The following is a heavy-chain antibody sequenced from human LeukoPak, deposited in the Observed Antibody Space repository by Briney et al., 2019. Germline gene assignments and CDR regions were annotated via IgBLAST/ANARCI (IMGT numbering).Heavy chain of an antibody. J-gene: IGHJ4*02. D-gene: IGHD5-24*01. CDR1: GFTFSSYS. V-gene: IGHV3-21*01. CDR2: IMISMSYI. CDR3: ARYNSFGY. Sequence: PGGSLRLSCAASGFTFSSYSMNWVRQAPGRGLEWVSYIMISMSYIYYADSVKGRFTISRDNAKNSLYLQMNSLRAEDTAVYYCARYNSFGYWGQGTLVTVSS.